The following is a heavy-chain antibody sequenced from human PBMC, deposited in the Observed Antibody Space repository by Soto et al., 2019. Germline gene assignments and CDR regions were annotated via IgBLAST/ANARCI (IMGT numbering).Heavy chain of an antibody. CDR3: ARGQRGPYYFDY. Sequence: SETLSLTCTVSGGSLSSYYWSWILQPPGKGLEWIGYIYYSGSTNYNPSLKSRVTISVDTSKNQFSLKLSSVTAADTAVYYCARGQRGPYYFDYWGQGTLVTVSS. CDR2: IYYSGST. D-gene: IGHD3-10*01. J-gene: IGHJ4*02. V-gene: IGHV4-59*01. CDR1: GGSLSSYY.